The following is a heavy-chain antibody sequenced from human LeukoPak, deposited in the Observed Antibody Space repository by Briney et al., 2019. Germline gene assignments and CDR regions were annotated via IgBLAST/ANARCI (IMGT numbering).Heavy chain of an antibody. J-gene: IGHJ4*02. V-gene: IGHV1-18*04. Sequence: ASVKVSCKASGYTFTGYYMHWVRQAPGQGLEWMGWISAYNGNTNYAQKLQGRVTMTTDTSTSTAYMELRSLRSDDTAVYYCARDRIWGELFDYWGQGTLVTVSS. D-gene: IGHD1-26*01. CDR2: ISAYNGNT. CDR3: ARDRIWGELFDY. CDR1: GYTFTGYY.